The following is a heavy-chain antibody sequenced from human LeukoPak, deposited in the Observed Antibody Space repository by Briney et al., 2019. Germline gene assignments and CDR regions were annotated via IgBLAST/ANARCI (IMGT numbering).Heavy chain of an antibody. Sequence: SETLSLTCTVSGGSISSSSYYWGWIRQPPWKGLEWIGSIYYSGSTYYNPSLKSRVTISVDTSKNQFSLKLSSVTAADTALYFCARDIDDVGALFDFWGQGTLVTVSS. CDR3: ARDIDDVGALFDF. CDR2: IYYSGST. V-gene: IGHV4-39*07. D-gene: IGHD1-26*01. CDR1: GGSISSSSYY. J-gene: IGHJ4*02.